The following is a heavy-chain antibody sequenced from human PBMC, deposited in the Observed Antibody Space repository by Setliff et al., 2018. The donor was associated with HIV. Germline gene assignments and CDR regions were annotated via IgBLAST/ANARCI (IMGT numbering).Heavy chain of an antibody. CDR3: ASGSGYCRNGVCYIGAHKNPDKYYSDY. V-gene: IGHV1-69*05. D-gene: IGHD2-8*01. CDR2: SIPLFGTV. J-gene: IGHJ4*02. CDR1: GDTFSNSA. Sequence: GASVKVSCKASGDTFSNSALTRVRQAPGQGLEWMGGSIPLFGTVKYAQKFQGRVTITTDELMTTAYMELSSLRSEGTAVYYCASGSGYCRNGVCYIGAHKNPDKYYSDYWGQGTLVTVSS.